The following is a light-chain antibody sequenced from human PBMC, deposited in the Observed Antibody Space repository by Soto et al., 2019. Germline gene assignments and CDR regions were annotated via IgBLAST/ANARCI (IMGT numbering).Light chain of an antibody. V-gene: IGKV1-9*01. CDR2: SIS. J-gene: IGKJ3*01. CDR1: QGVLNS. CDR3: QQAYSFPFT. Sequence: IHVTQSPSILSASVGDSVTITCRTSQGVLNSFAWYQQKSGKAPRLLIYSISSLKSGVPSRFSGSGSGADFTLTISSLQPEDFATYYCQQAYSFPFTFGPGTKVDIK.